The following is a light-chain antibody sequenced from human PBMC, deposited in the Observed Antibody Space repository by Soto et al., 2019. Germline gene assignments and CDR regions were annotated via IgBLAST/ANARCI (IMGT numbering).Light chain of an antibody. CDR2: LASDGSH. CDR3: QTWGTGIQI. V-gene: IGLV4-69*01. Sequence: QLVLTQSPSASASLGASVKLTCTLSSGHSSYSIAWHQQQPEKGPRFLMTLASDGSHYKGDGVPDRFSGSSSGAERYLTIASLQSVDEADYSCQTWGTGIQIFGGGTKLTVL. J-gene: IGLJ2*01. CDR1: SGHSSYS.